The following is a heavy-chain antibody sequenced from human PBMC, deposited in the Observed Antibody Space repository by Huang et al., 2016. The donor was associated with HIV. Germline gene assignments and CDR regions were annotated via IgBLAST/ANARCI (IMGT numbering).Heavy chain of an antibody. CDR3: ARGRGGTHSYFFYSMDV. CDR2: VYTSGRV. D-gene: IGHD1-26*01. CDR1: GDSISSGAFY. J-gene: IGHJ6*03. V-gene: IGHV4-61*09. Sequence: QVQLQESGPGLVQPSLTLSLICTVSGDSISSGAFYWPWIRQSAGGGLQWIGHVYTSGRVLYNGPLRSRVTIALDTSKNQLSLNLRSVTAADTALYFCARGRGGTHSYFFYSMDVWGAGTAVIVSS.